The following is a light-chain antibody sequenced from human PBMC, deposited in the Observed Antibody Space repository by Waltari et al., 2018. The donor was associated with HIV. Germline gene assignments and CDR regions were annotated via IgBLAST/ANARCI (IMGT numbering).Light chain of an antibody. Sequence: DIVLTQSPATLSLSPGETATLSCGASQTVSTTYLAWYQQKPGLAPRLLSFDVSTRATGIPDRFSGSGSGTDFTLTIRRLEPEDFAVYYCQQYGSAPTTFGPGTKVDIK. CDR1: QTVSTTY. J-gene: IGKJ3*01. CDR3: QQYGSAPTT. CDR2: DVS. V-gene: IGKV3D-20*01.